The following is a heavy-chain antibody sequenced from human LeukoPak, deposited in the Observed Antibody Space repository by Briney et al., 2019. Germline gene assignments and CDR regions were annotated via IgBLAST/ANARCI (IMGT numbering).Heavy chain of an antibody. CDR1: GFTFSSYT. D-gene: IGHD1-14*01. V-gene: IGHV3-7*03. CDR2: IKKDGSQT. J-gene: IGHJ5*02. Sequence: GGSPRLSCAASGFTFSSYTMNWVRQAPGKGPEWVATIKKDGSQTYYVDSVKGRFTISRDNAQNSLYLQMNGLRVEDTAIYSCARVGWEILNLHFDPWGQGTLVTVSS. CDR3: ARVGWEILNLHFDP.